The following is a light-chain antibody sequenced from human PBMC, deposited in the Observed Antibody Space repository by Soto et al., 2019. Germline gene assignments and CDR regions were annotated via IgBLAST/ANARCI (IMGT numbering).Light chain of an antibody. V-gene: IGKV1-5*01. CDR2: DVS. CDR1: QSISGW. J-gene: IGKJ1*01. CDR3: QQYNSYPWT. Sequence: DIQMTQSPSTLSASVGDRATSTCRASQSISGWLAWYQQKPGKAPKLLIYDVSSLESVAPSWFSGSGSGAEFTLAISSLQPDDFANYYCQQYNSYPWTCGQGAKGDIK.